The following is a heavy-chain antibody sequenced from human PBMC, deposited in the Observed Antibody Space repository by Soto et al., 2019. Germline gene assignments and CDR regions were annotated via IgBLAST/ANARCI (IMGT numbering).Heavy chain of an antibody. D-gene: IGHD1-1*01. CDR3: ARWPQLEPRFDY. CDR1: GGSISSGGYY. J-gene: IGHJ4*02. V-gene: IGHV4-31*03. Sequence: QVQLQESGPGLVKPSQTLSLTCTVSGGSISSGGYYWSWIRQHPGKGLEWIGYIYYSGSAYYNPSLTTRFTIAVDPSKTQSSLKLSAVTAADTAVYYCARWPQLEPRFDYWGQGTLVTVSS. CDR2: IYYSGSA.